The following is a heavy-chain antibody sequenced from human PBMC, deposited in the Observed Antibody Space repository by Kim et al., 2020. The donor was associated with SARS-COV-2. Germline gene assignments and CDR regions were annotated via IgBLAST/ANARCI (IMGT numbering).Heavy chain of an antibody. CDR1: GFTFSDSA. J-gene: IGHJ6*01. D-gene: IGHD3-3*01. Sequence: GGSLRLSCGASGFTFSDSAMHWVRQAPGKGLEYVSAISSNGGSTYYANSVKGRFTISRDNSKNTLYLQMGSLRAEDMAVYYCARAAGITIFGVVPSGYY. CDR2: ISSNGGST. V-gene: IGHV3-64*01. CDR3: ARAAGITIFGVVPSGYY.